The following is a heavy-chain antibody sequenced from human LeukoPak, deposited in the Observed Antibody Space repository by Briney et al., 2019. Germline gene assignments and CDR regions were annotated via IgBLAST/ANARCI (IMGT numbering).Heavy chain of an antibody. J-gene: IGHJ5*02. Sequence: ASVKVSCKASGYTFTGYYMHWVRQAPGQGLDWMGWINPNSGGTNYAQRFQGRVTMTRDTSISTAYMELSRLTSDDTAVYYCARPSLQTLGAWGQGTLVTVSS. D-gene: IGHD3-10*01. V-gene: IGHV1-2*02. CDR1: GYTFTGYY. CDR2: INPNSGGT. CDR3: ARPSLQTLGA.